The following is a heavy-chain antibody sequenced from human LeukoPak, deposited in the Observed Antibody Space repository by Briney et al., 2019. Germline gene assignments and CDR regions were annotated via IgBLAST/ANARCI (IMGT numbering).Heavy chain of an antibody. CDR1: GGSFSGYY. D-gene: IGHD3-10*01. CDR3: ARGGSRLTTAGDLDY. Sequence: SETLSLTCAVYGGSFSGYYWSWIRQPPGKGLEWIGEINHSGSTNYNPSLKSRVTISVDTSRNQFSLSLNSVTAADTAVYYCARGGSRLTTAGDLDYWGQGTLVTVSS. J-gene: IGHJ4*02. V-gene: IGHV4-34*01. CDR2: INHSGST.